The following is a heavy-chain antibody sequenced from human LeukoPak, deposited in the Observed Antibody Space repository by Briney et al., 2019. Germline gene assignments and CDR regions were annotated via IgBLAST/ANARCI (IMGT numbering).Heavy chain of an antibody. V-gene: IGHV3-21*01. D-gene: IGHD5-18*01. J-gene: IGHJ4*02. CDR2: ISSSSSYV. CDR3: ARGQDTAMVPFDY. CDR1: GFTFSSYS. Sequence: PGGSLRLSCAASGFTFSSYSMNWVRQAPGKGLEWVSSISSSSSYVYYADSVKGRFTISRDNAKNSLYLQMNSLRAEDTAVYYCARGQDTAMVPFDYWGQGTLVTVSS.